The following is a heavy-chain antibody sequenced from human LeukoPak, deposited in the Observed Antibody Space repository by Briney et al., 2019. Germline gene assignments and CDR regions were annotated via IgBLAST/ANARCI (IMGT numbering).Heavy chain of an antibody. CDR3: ARESIGSGSDY. J-gene: IGHJ4*02. V-gene: IGHV3-73*01. D-gene: IGHD3-10*01. CDR1: GFTFSGSA. Sequence: GGSLRLSCAASGFTFSGSAMHWVRQASGKGLEWVGRIRSKANSYATAYAASVKGRFTISRDNSKNTLYLQMNSLRAEDTAVYYCARESIGSGSDYWGQGTLVTVSS. CDR2: IRSKANSYAT.